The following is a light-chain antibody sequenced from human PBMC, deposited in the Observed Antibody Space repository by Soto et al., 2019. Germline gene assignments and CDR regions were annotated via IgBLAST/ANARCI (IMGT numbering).Light chain of an antibody. V-gene: IGLV1-51*01. CDR3: ATWDNSLSGVI. J-gene: IGLJ2*01. Sequence: QSVLTQPPSVSAAPGQKATISCSGSDSNVGNNFVSWYQHVPGAAPRLLIYDNTLRPSGIPDRFSGSKSGASATLAITGLQTGEEADYYCATWDNSLSGVIFGGGTKLTVL. CDR1: DSNVGNNF. CDR2: DNT.